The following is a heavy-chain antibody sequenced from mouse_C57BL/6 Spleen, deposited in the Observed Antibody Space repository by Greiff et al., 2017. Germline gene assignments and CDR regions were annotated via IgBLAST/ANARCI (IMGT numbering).Heavy chain of an antibody. CDR2: INYDGSST. J-gene: IGHJ2*01. D-gene: IGHD1-1*01. CDR3: ARGAYNYGSSVFDY. CDR1: GFTFSAYY. Sequence: EVQLVESEGGLVQPGSSMKLSCTASGFTFSAYYMAWVRQVPEKGLEWVANINYDGSSTYYLDSLKSRFIISRDNATNILYLQMSSLKSEDTATYYCARGAYNYGSSVFDYWGQGTTLTVSS. V-gene: IGHV5-16*01.